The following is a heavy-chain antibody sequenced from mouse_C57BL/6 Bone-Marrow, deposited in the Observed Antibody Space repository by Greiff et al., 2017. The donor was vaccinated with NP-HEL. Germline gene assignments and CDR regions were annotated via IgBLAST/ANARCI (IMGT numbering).Heavy chain of an antibody. Sequence: VQLQQSGAELARPGASVKMSCKASGYTFTSYTMHWVKQRPGRGLEWIGYINPSSGYTKYNQKFKDKATLTADKSSSTAYMQLSSLTSEDSAVYYCASPPIYYYGSSYDYWGQGTTLTVSS. CDR3: ASPPIYYYGSSYDY. D-gene: IGHD1-1*01. CDR1: GYTFTSYT. V-gene: IGHV1-4*01. J-gene: IGHJ2*01. CDR2: INPSSGYT.